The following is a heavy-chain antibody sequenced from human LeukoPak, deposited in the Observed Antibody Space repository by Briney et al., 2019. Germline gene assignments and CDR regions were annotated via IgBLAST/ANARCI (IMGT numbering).Heavy chain of an antibody. CDR2: ISYDGSNK. Sequence: GRSLRLSCAASGFTFSSYAMHWVRQAPGKGLEWVAVISYDGSNKYYADSVKGRFTISRDNSKNTLYLQMNSLRAEDTAVYYCARDYPPVIAVAGSHFDYWGQGTLVTVSS. J-gene: IGHJ4*02. D-gene: IGHD6-19*01. CDR1: GFTFSSYA. CDR3: ARDYPPVIAVAGSHFDY. V-gene: IGHV3-30-3*01.